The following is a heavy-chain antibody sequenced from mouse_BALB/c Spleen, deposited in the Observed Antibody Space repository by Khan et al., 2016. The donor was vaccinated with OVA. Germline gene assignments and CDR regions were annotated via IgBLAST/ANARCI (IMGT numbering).Heavy chain of an antibody. Sequence: QVHVKQSGAELARPGASVKMSCKASGYTFTTYTIHWVKQRPGQGLEWIGYIIPSTDYTTYNQKFKDKATLTADKSSSPAYMQLSSLTSDDSAVYYCAKEGAYYRSDGWFAYWGQGTLVTVSA. CDR3: AKEGAYYRSDGWFAY. J-gene: IGHJ3*01. CDR1: GYTFTTYT. D-gene: IGHD2-14*01. V-gene: IGHV1-4*01. CDR2: IIPSTDYT.